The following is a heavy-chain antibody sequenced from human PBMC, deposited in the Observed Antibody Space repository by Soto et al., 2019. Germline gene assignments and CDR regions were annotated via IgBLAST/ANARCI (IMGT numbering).Heavy chain of an antibody. Sequence: ASVKVSCKASGYIFTAYSMHWVRQAPGQGLEWVGWFNPNSGDTIYAQKFQGRVTLTGDTSISTAYMVLYSLTSDDTAVYYCAREASAVISLDYWGQGALVTVSS. V-gene: IGHV1-2*02. CDR3: AREASAVISLDY. J-gene: IGHJ4*02. CDR2: FNPNSGDT. CDR1: GYIFTAYS. D-gene: IGHD6-19*01.